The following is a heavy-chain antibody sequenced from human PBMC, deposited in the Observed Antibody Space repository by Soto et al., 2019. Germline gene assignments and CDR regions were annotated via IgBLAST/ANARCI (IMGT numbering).Heavy chain of an antibody. CDR2: IYTSVST. CDR1: GGSISSYY. V-gene: IGHV4-4*07. Sequence: QVQLQESGPGLVKPSETLSLTCTVSGGSISSYYWSWIRQPAGKGLEWIGRIYTSVSTNYNPSLKSRVTTAVDTSKNPVSLKLSSVTAADTAVYYCAGVAQYTSSPLLEYWGRGTLVTVSS. CDR3: AGVAQYTSSPLLEY. D-gene: IGHD6-6*01. J-gene: IGHJ4*02.